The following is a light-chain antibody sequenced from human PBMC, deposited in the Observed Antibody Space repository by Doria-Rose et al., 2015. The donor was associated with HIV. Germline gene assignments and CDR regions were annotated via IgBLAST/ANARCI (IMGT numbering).Light chain of an antibody. J-gene: IGKJ4*01. Sequence: DIQMTQSPSSLSASVGDRVTITCRASQGISNFLAWYQQKPGRVPKLLIYAASTLQSGVPSRFSGSGSGTDFSLTISTLQPEDVAIYYCQSYNSAPLTFGGGIKVEIK. CDR2: AAS. CDR3: QSYNSAPLT. CDR1: QGISNF. V-gene: IGKV1-27*01.